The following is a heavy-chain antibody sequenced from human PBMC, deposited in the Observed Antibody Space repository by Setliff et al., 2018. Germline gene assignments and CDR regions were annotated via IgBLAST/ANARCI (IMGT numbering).Heavy chain of an antibody. Sequence: TSETLSLTCGVSGGGGSFSTYYWSWIRQPPGKGLQWIGEISPVGSTNYNPSLRSRFTMSLDASKNRFSLNLTSVTAADTAVYFCATSGFCSSGSCYSFDDWGQGALVTVSS. CDR1: GGGGSFSTYY. CDR2: ISPVGST. D-gene: IGHD2-15*01. CDR3: ATSGFCSSGSCYSFDD. J-gene: IGHJ4*02. V-gene: IGHV4-34*01.